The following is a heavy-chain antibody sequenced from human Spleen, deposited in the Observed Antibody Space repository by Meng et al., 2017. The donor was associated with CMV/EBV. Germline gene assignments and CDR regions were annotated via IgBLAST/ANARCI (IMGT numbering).Heavy chain of an antibody. CDR2: IIPILGIA. J-gene: IGHJ6*02. CDR3: ARQTYYYGSGSYFAYYYGMDV. V-gene: IGHV1-69*10. D-gene: IGHD3-10*01. CDR1: GGTFSSYA. Sequence: SVKVSCKASGGTFSSYAISWVRQAPGQGLEWMGGIIPILGIANYAQKFQGRVTITADKSTSTAYMELSSLRSEDTAVYYCARQTYYYGSGSYFAYYYGMDVWGQGTTVTVSS.